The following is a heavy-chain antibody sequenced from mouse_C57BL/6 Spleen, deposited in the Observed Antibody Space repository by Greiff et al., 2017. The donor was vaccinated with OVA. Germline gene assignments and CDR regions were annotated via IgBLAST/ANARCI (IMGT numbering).Heavy chain of an antibody. D-gene: IGHD2-9*01. J-gene: IGHJ2*01. CDR1: GYTFTSYW. CDR3: ALLWLRRGY. CDR2: IHPNSGST. Sequence: QVQLQQPGAELVKPGASVKLSCKASGYTFTSYWMHWVKQRPGQGLEWIGMIHPNSGSTNYNEKFKSKATLTVDESSSTAYRQLSSLTSEDSAVYYCALLWLRRGYWGQGTTLTVSS. V-gene: IGHV1-64*01.